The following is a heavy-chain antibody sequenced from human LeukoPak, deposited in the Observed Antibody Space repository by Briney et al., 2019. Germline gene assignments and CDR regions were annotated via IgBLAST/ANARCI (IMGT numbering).Heavy chain of an antibody. J-gene: IGHJ5*02. Sequence: SETLSLTCTVSGGSISSSSYYWGWIRQPPGKGLEWIGSIYYGGSTYYNPSLKSRVIISVHTSKNQFSLKLSSVTAADTAVYYCARAIVGATWFDPWGQGTLVTVSS. D-gene: IGHD1-26*01. CDR1: GGSISSSSYY. V-gene: IGHV4-39*07. CDR2: IYYGGST. CDR3: ARAIVGATWFDP.